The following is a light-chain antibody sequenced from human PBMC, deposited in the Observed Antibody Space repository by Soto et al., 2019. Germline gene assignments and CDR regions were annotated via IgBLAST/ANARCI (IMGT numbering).Light chain of an antibody. Sequence: EIVLTQSPGTLSLSPGERVTLSCRASQSIDNNHLAWYQQKPGQAPRLLIHGTSNRATGIPDRFSGSESGTDFTLRISRLEPEDFAVYYCQQYGSSVTFGQGTKVDIK. V-gene: IGKV3-20*01. J-gene: IGKJ1*01. CDR1: QSIDNNH. CDR2: GTS. CDR3: QQYGSSVT.